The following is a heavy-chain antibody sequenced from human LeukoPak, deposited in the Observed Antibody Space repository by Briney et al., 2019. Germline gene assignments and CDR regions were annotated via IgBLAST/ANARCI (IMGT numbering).Heavy chain of an antibody. D-gene: IGHD3-22*01. Sequence: GSLRLSCAASGFTVSSNYMSWVRQAPGKGLEWVSVIYSGGRTDYADSVKGRFTISRDNSKNTVYLQMNSLRAEDTAVYYCARVVGGGASDSSGYYFDYWGQGTLVTVSS. CDR1: GFTVSSNY. J-gene: IGHJ4*02. V-gene: IGHV3-53*01. CDR3: ARVVGGGASDSSGYYFDY. CDR2: IYSGGRT.